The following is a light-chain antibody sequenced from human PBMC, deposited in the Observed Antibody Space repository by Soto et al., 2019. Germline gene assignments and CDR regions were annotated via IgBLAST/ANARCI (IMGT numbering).Light chain of an antibody. CDR1: RSVSSY. V-gene: IGKV3-11*01. Sequence: EIVLTPSPGTPSLSPVERATLSCRASRSVSSYLAWYQQKPGQAPRLLIYDASNRATGIPARFSGSGSGTDFTLTISSLEPEDFAVYYCQQRSNWPRWTFGQGTKVDI. J-gene: IGKJ1*01. CDR3: QQRSNWPRWT. CDR2: DAS.